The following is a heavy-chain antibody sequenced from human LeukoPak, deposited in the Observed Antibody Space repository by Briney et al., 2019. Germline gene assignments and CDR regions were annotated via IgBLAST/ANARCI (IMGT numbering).Heavy chain of an antibody. J-gene: IGHJ4*02. CDR3: ASEIFGTGSDQVF. V-gene: IGHV3-33*01. Sequence: GRAPRPSRAATGFAFNTYAMHSVRQAPSQGLEWVTLIWHDGSHKFYSNSVRGQFTISRDNSKNTVSLQMNNLRREDTAVYYCASEIFGTGSDQVFWGQGTLVTVSS. D-gene: IGHD3-3*01. CDR2: IWHDGSHK. CDR1: GFAFNTYA.